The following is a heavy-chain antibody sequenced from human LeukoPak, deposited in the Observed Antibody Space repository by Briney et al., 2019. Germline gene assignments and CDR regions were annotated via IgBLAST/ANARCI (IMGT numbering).Heavy chain of an antibody. V-gene: IGHV3-48*02. D-gene: IGHD3-3*01. Sequence: GGSVSLSCVASAFSFSTDSMKCVSQAPGEGMEWLLFISSSSTSLYYADSVSGRFTSSSDNAKNYLYLEMSRLRDEATAVYYGVRDSYATLQILEWIQHGWGYWGQGILGTVS. CDR3: VRDSYATLQILEWIQHGWGY. CDR2: ISSSSTSL. CDR1: AFSFSTDS. J-gene: IGHJ4*02.